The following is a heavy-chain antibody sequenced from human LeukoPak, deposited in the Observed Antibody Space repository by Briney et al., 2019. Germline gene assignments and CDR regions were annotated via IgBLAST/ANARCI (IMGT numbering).Heavy chain of an antibody. Sequence: ETLSLTCTVSGGPISNYYWSWIRQPAGKGLEWIGRIYSSGSTNYNLFLKSRVTMSADTSKSQVSLKLTSVTAADTAVYYCAKEGSCAGGGCYRADFDSWGQGTLVTVSS. J-gene: IGHJ4*02. CDR2: IYSSGST. V-gene: IGHV4-4*07. D-gene: IGHD2-8*02. CDR1: GGPISNYY. CDR3: AKEGSCAGGGCYRADFDS.